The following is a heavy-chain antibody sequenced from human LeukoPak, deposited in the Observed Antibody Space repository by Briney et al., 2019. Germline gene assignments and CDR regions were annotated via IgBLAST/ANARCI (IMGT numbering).Heavy chain of an antibody. D-gene: IGHD6-19*01. CDR3: ARASQWTLFDY. V-gene: IGHV3-66*01. J-gene: IGHJ4*02. CDR1: GFTVGYNY. Sequence: GGSLRLSCAASGFTVGYNYMTWVRQAPGKGLEWVAAIYNSGSTYYADSVKGRFTISRDNSKNTMYLQMNSLKGEDTAVYYCARASQWTLFDYWGQGTLVTVSS. CDR2: IYNSGST.